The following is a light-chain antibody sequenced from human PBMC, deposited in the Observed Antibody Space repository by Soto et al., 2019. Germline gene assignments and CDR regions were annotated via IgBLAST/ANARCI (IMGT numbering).Light chain of an antibody. V-gene: IGLV1-44*01. CDR3: AAWDDSLNGYV. Sequence: VLTQPPSASGTPGQRVTISCSGSDSNIGSDTVDWYQQLPGTAPKLLIYSNNQRPSGVPDRFSGSKSGTSASLAISGLQSEDEADYYCAAWDDSLNGYVFGSGTKVTVL. J-gene: IGLJ1*01. CDR2: SNN. CDR1: DSNIGSDT.